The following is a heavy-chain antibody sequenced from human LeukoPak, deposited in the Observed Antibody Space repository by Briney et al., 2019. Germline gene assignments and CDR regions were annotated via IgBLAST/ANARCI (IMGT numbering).Heavy chain of an antibody. CDR1: GFTFSNFW. CDR2: IYGDGSFT. Sequence: GGSLRLSCAASGFTFSNFWMHWVRQAPGKGLVWVALIYGDGSFTKYADSVKGRFTISRDNSRNTLYLQMNSLRAEDTALYYCAGARYCGSTSCYSWFGPWGQGTLVTVSS. J-gene: IGHJ5*02. D-gene: IGHD2-2*01. V-gene: IGHV3-74*03. CDR3: AGARYCGSTSCYSWFGP.